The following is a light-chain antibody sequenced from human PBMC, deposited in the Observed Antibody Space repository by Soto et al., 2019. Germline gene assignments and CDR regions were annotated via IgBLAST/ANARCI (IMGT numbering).Light chain of an antibody. CDR2: AAS. CDR3: QKYNSAPL. V-gene: IGKV1-27*01. J-gene: IGKJ1*01. Sequence: DIKMAQTPSSLSGSVGDRVTITCRASQGISNFLAWYQQKPGKVPKLLIYAASTLQSGVPSRFSVSGSGTDLTLTISSLQPEDVATYYCQKYNSAPLFGQGTKVEIK. CDR1: QGISNF.